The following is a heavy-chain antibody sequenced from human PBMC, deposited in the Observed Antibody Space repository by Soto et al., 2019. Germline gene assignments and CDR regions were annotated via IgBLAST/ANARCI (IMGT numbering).Heavy chain of an antibody. CDR2: MSHHGYTK. V-gene: IGHV3-30-3*01. CDR1: GFTFSSYA. D-gene: IGHD6-13*01. Sequence: QVPLVESGGGVVQPGRSLRLSCAASGFTFSSYAMHWVRQAPGKGLEWVAVMSHHGYTKYYPDSVKGRFTISIDNYQTTLYLHMNGLRVDDTAVYYCARGLEAAAGRINLYFDYWGQGTLVTVSS. CDR3: ARGLEAAAGRINLYFDY. J-gene: IGHJ4*02.